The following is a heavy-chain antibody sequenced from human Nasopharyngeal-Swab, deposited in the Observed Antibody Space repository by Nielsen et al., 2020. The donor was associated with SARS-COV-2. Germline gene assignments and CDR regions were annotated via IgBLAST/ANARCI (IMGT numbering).Heavy chain of an antibody. D-gene: IGHD5-18*01. CDR1: GFTFSSYT. V-gene: IGHV3-23*01. CDR3: AKRYADTYGYPANFFDY. J-gene: IGHJ4*02. CDR2: IGGSTGNT. Sequence: GESLKISCEASGFTFSSYTMNWVRQAPGKGLEWVSTIGGSTGNTYYAASVKGRFTISRDNSKSTLYLQMNSLSAEDTAVYYCAKRYADTYGYPANFFDYWGPGTLVTVSS.